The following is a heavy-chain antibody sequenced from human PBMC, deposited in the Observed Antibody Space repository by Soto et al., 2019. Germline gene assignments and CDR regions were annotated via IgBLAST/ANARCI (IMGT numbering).Heavy chain of an antibody. CDR2: ISSSSSYI. CDR1: GFTFSSYS. D-gene: IGHD1-26*01. V-gene: IGHV3-21*01. Sequence: GGSLRLSCAASGFTFSSYSMNWVRQAPGKGLEWVSSISSSSSYIYYADSVEGRFTISRDNAKNSLYLQMNSLRAEDTAVYYCARDEIATSGWFDPWGQGTLVTVSS. J-gene: IGHJ5*02. CDR3: ARDEIATSGWFDP.